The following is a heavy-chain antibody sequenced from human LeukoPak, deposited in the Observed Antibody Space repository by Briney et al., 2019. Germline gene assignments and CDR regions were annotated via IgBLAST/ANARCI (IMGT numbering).Heavy chain of an antibody. CDR3: ARGGCSSTSCYLRYYYMDV. D-gene: IGHD2-2*01. CDR1: GFTFSHYA. V-gene: IGHV3-7*01. CDR2: IKQDGSEK. Sequence: PGGSLRLSCVGSGFTFSHYAMAWVRQAPGKGLEWVANIKQDGSEKYYVDSVKGRFTISRDNAKNSLYLQMNSLRAEDTAVYYCARGGCSSTSCYLRYYYMDVWGKGTTVTVSS. J-gene: IGHJ6*03.